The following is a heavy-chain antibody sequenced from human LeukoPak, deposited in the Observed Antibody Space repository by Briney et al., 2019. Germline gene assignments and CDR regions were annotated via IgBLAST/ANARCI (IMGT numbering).Heavy chain of an antibody. Sequence: SETLSLTCAVYGGSFSGYYWSWIRQPPGKGLEWIGEINHSGSTNYNPSLKSRATLSVDTSKNQFSLKLSSVTAADTAVYYCARGGWQWELLARGAFDIWGQGTMVTVSS. CDR3: ARGGWQWELLARGAFDI. CDR2: INHSGST. V-gene: IGHV4-34*01. D-gene: IGHD1-26*01. J-gene: IGHJ3*02. CDR1: GGSFSGYY.